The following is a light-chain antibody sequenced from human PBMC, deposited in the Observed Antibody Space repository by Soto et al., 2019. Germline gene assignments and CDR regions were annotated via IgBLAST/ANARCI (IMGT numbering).Light chain of an antibody. CDR3: QQSYSSPWT. Sequence: DIQMTQSPSSLSASVRDSVTITCRASQNIRNYLNWYQQKPGRAPKILIYAASSLQSGVPSRFSGGGSGTDFTLTITSLHPEDFATYYCQQSYSSPWTFGQGTKVEIK. CDR1: QNIRNY. CDR2: AAS. J-gene: IGKJ1*01. V-gene: IGKV1-39*01.